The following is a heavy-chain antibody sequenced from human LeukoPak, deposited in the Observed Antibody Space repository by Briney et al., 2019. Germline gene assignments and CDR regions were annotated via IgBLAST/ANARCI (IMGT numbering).Heavy chain of an antibody. D-gene: IGHD1-26*01. Sequence: ASVTVSCKASGYTFSGDYMHWVRQAPGQGLEWMGRIRSNSEDIQYAQKFQGRVTMTWDTSTSTAYMELTRLTSDDTAVYYCAREPKQVIREFDYWGQGTLVTVSS. V-gene: IGHV1-2*06. CDR1: GYTFSGDY. J-gene: IGHJ4*02. CDR3: AREPKQVIREFDY. CDR2: IRSNSEDI.